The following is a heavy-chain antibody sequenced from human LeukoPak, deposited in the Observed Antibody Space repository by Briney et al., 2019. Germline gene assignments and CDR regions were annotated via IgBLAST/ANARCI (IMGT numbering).Heavy chain of an antibody. D-gene: IGHD4-17*01. CDR1: GFTFSSYW. J-gene: IGHJ4*02. V-gene: IGHV3-74*01. Sequence: TGGSLRLSCAASGFTFSSYWMHWVRQAPGKGLVWVSRINSDGSSTSYADSVKGRFTISRDNAKNTLYLQMTSLRAEDTAVYYCARGFWGVYGDGYDYWGQGTLVTVSS. CDR2: INSDGSST. CDR3: ARGFWGVYGDGYDY.